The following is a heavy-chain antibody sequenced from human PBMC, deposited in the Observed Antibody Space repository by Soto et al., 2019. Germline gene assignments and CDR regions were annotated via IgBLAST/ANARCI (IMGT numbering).Heavy chain of an antibody. J-gene: IGHJ2*01. V-gene: IGHV1-2*02. D-gene: IGHD3-3*01. Sequence: QAQLVQSGTEVKKPGASVRVSCKTYGYTFSDYFLHWVRPAPGQGPEWMGFVNPKRGGTQYAQKFQGGVSMTRDTSINTVYMELSCLTSDDTAVDFCARESGIPGRFWCFDIWGRGTLVTVSS. CDR2: VNPKRGGT. CDR3: ARESGIPGRFWCFDI. CDR1: GYTFSDYF.